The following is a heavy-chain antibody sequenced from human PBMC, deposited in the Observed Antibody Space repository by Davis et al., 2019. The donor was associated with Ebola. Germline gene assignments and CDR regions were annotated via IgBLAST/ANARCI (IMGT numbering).Heavy chain of an antibody. CDR1: GFTFSSYE. D-gene: IGHD4-17*01. J-gene: IGHJ5*02. V-gene: IGHV3-48*03. Sequence: GGSLRLSCAASGFTFSSYEMNWVRQAPGKGLEWVSYISSSGSTIYYADPVKGRFTIPRDNPKNSPYLQMNSLRAEDTAVYYCARGMTTVTTGWFDPWGQGTLVTVSS. CDR2: ISSSGSTI. CDR3: ARGMTTVTTGWFDP.